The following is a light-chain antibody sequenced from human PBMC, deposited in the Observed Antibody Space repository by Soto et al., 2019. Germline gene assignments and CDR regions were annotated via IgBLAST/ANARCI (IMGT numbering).Light chain of an antibody. J-gene: IGKJ1*01. V-gene: IGKV1-5*01. CDR2: DAT. Sequence: DIQMTQSPSTLSASVGDIVTITCRASQSIDRWLAWYQQKPGKAPKVLIWDATTLHRGVPSRFSGSASGTEFTLTISSLQPDDIATYYCQQCHCYLTFGQGTKV. CDR3: QQCHCYLT. CDR1: QSIDRW.